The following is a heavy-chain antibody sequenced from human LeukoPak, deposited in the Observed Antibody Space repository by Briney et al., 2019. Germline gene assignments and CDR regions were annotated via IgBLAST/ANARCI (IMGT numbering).Heavy chain of an antibody. CDR3: ARGRGSCSGGSCYDY. CDR2: IYSGGST. D-gene: IGHD2-15*01. V-gene: IGHV3-53*01. CDR1: GFPISSNY. Sequence: EGSLRLSCAASGFPISSNYMTWLRQATGKGLEWVTDIYSGGSTLYADSVKGRFTLSRDNSKNTVYLQMNNLRAEDTAVYYCARGRGSCSGGSCYDYWGQGTLVTVSS. J-gene: IGHJ4*02.